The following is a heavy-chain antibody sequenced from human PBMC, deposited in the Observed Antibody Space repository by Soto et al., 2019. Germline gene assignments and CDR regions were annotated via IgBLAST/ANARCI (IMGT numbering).Heavy chain of an antibody. D-gene: IGHD3-22*01. CDR1: RGTFSSYA. CDR3: AREREERITMIVDKGDAFDI. J-gene: IGHJ3*02. V-gene: IGHV1-69*01. Sequence: QVQLVQSGAEVKKPGSSVKVSCKASRGTFSSYAISWVRQAPGQGLEWMGGIIPIFGTANYAQKFQGRVTITADESTSTAYMELSSLRSVDTAVYYCAREREERITMIVDKGDAFDIWGPGTMVTVSS. CDR2: IIPIFGTA.